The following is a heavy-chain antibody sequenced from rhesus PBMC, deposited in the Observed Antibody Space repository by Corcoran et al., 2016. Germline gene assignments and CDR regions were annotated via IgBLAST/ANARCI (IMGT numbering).Heavy chain of an antibody. CDR1: GASLSSNW. Sequence: QVQLQESGPGLVKPSETLSLTCTVSGASLSSNWWSWIRPVPGKGLEWIGEINGNSGSTNYNPPLKSRVTISKDASKNQRSLMLSSVTAADTAMYHCARGQAATPFDYWGQGVLVTVSS. D-gene: IGHD4-29*01. J-gene: IGHJ4*01. CDR3: ARGQAATPFDY. CDR2: INGNSGST. V-gene: IGHV4-80*01.